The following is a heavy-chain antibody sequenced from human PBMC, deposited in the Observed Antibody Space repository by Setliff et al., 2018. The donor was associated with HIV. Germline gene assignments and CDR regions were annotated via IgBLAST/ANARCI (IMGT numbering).Heavy chain of an antibody. Sequence: GGSLRLSCAASGFTFSSYDMHWVRQATGKGLEWVSAIGTAGDTYYPGSVKGRFTISRENAKNSLYLRMNSLRAGDTAVYYCARGVRGVISDAFDIWGQGTMVTVSS. J-gene: IGHJ3*02. CDR2: IGTAGDT. CDR1: GFTFSSYD. D-gene: IGHD3-10*01. V-gene: IGHV3-13*01. CDR3: ARGVRGVISDAFDI.